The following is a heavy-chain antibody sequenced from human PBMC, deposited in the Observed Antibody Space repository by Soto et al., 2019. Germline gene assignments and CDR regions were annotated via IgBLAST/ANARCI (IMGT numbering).Heavy chain of an antibody. CDR3: AREKGIRYCSSTSCYPNAFDI. CDR1: GYTFTSYY. D-gene: IGHD2-2*01. V-gene: IGHV1-46*01. J-gene: IGHJ3*02. Sequence: ASVKVSCKASGYTFTSYYMHWVRQAPGQGLEWMGIINPSGGSTSYAQKFRGRVTMTRDTSTSTVYMELSSLRSEDTAVYYCAREKGIRYCSSTSCYPNAFDIWGQGTMVTVSS. CDR2: INPSGGST.